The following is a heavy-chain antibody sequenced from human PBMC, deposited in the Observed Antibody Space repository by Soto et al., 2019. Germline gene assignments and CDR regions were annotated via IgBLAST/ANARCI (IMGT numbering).Heavy chain of an antibody. V-gene: IGHV4-39*01. J-gene: IGHJ5*02. CDR1: GGSISSSSYY. Sequence: ETLSLTCTVSGGSISSSSYYWGWIRQPPGKGLEWIGSIYYSGSTYYNPSLKSRVTISVDTSKNQFSLKLSSVTAADTAVYYCARQSRDWFDPWGQGTLVTVSS. CDR2: IYYSGST. CDR3: ARQSRDWFDP. D-gene: IGHD2-21*01.